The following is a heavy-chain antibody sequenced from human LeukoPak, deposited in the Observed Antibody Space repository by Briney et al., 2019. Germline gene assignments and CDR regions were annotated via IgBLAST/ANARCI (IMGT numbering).Heavy chain of an antibody. V-gene: IGHV3-15*01. Sequence: GGSLRLSCAGSGFTFSNYSINWVRQAPGKGLEWVGRIKSKTDGGTTDYAAPVKGRFTISRDDSKNTLYLQMNSLKTEDTAVYYCTTEDWNTAFDIWGQGTMVTVSS. CDR1: GFTFSNYS. CDR3: TTEDWNTAFDI. J-gene: IGHJ3*02. CDR2: IKSKTDGGTT. D-gene: IGHD1/OR15-1a*01.